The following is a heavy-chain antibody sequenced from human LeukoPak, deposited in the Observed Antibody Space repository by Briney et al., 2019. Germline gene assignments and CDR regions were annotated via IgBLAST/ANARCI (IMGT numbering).Heavy chain of an antibody. J-gene: IGHJ4*02. Sequence: GGSLRLSCAASGFTVSSNYMSWVRQAPGKGLEWVSVIYSGGSTYYADSVKGRFTISRDNSKNTLYPQMNSLRAEDTAVYYCARSCRGGSCSLETFDYWGQGTLVTVSS. CDR3: ARSCRGGSCSLETFDY. D-gene: IGHD2-15*01. CDR2: IYSGGST. CDR1: GFTVSSNY. V-gene: IGHV3-53*01.